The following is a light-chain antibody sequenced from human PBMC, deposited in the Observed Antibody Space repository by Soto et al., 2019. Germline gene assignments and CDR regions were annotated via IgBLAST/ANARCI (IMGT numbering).Light chain of an antibody. J-gene: IGLJ1*01. CDR2: DVT. CDR3: SSYTSSSTYV. V-gene: IGLV2-14*01. Sequence: QSVLTQPASVSGSPGQSITISCTGTSSDVGGYNYVSWYQRHPGKVPKLMIYDVTNRPSGISNRFSASKSGNTASLTISGLQAEDEADYYCSSYTSSSTYVFGTGTKVTVL. CDR1: SSDVGGYNY.